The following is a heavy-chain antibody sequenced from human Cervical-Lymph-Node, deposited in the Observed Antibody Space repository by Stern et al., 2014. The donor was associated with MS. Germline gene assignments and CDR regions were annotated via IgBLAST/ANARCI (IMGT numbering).Heavy chain of an antibody. CDR3: ARGSGDNWFGP. J-gene: IGHJ5*02. Sequence: QDQLVQSGAEVKKPWSSVKVSCKSSGGISWVRQAPGQGLEWMGGVIPFVGTSNYAQKFQGRVTITADTSTNTTYLHLSRLTSADTAVYYCARGSGDNWFGPWGQGTLVTVSS. CDR2: VIPFVGTS. D-gene: IGHD3-10*01. V-gene: IGHV1-69*14. CDR1: GG.